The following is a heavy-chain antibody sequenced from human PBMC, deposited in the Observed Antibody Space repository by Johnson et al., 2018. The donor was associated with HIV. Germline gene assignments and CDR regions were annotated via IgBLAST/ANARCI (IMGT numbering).Heavy chain of an antibody. D-gene: IGHD3-3*01. Sequence: VQLVESGGGLVQPGGSLRLSCAASGFTVSSNYMRWVRQAPGKGLEWVSAIGTAGDTYYPGSVKGRFTISREDAKSSLYLQMNSLRAGDTAVYYCARGMYYNFWSGYGIRWDAFDIWGQGTMVTASS. CDR3: ARGMYYNFWSGYGIRWDAFDI. CDR2: IGTAGDT. J-gene: IGHJ3*02. CDR1: GFTVSSNY. V-gene: IGHV3-13*01.